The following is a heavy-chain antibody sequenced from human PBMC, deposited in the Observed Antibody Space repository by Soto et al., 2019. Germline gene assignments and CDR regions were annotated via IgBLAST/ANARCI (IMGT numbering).Heavy chain of an antibody. D-gene: IGHD3-10*01. CDR2: ITNSGGDT. V-gene: IGHV3-23*01. J-gene: IGHJ4*02. Sequence: GGSLRLSCAASGFTFTYNAMSWVRQAPGKGLECVSVITNSGGDTLYADSVKGRFTISRDNSKNTLYLQMNSLRVEDTAIYYCARASGAHYPGSRVFDSWGQGTRVTVSS. CDR3: ARASGAHYPGSRVFDS. CDR1: GFTFTYNA.